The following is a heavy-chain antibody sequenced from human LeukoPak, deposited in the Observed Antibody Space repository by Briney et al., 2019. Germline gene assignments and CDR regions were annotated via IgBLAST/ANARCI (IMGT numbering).Heavy chain of an antibody. J-gene: IGHJ4*02. CDR1: GFTFSSYG. V-gene: IGHV3-30*02. D-gene: IGHD5-12*01. CDR2: IRYDGSNK. CDR3: AKDRRGPRYFDC. Sequence: GGSLRLSCAAPGFTFSSYGMHWVRQAPGKGLEWVAFIRYDGSNKYYAESVKGRFHIPRDNSKNTLYLQMNSLRAGDTAVYYCAKDRRGPRYFDCWVQGTLVAVSS.